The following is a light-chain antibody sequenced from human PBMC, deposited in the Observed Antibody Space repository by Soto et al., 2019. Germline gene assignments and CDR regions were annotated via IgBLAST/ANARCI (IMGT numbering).Light chain of an antibody. CDR3: QQRSNWPRT. CDR2: DAS. Sequence: EIVLTQSPATLSLSPGERAPLSCRASQGVSSYLAWYQQKPGQAPRLLIYDASNRATGIPARFSGSGSGTDFTLTISRLEPEDFAVYFCQQRSNWPRTFGQGTKVDIK. CDR1: QGVSSY. J-gene: IGKJ1*01. V-gene: IGKV3-11*01.